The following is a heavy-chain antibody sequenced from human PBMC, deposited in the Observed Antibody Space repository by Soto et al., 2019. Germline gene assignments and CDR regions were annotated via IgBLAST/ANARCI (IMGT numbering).Heavy chain of an antibody. V-gene: IGHV4-39*02. J-gene: IGHJ3*02. CDR3: ARLPKYYYGSGHDAFAI. D-gene: IGHD3-10*01. CDR1: GGSISSTSYY. CDR2: IYYSGST. Sequence: SETLSLTCTVSGGSISSTSYYWGWIRQPPGKGLEWIGSIYYSGSTYYNPSLKSRVTISIDTSKNHFSLKLSSVTAADTAMYYCARLPKYYYGSGHDAFAIWGQGTMVTVSS.